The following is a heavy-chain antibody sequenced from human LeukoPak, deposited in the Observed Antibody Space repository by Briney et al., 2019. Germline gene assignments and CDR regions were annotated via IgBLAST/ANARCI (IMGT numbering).Heavy chain of an antibody. CDR1: GYSISSDYY. J-gene: IGHJ4*02. Sequence: SETLSLTCTVSGYSISSDYYWGWIRQPPGKGLEWIGSIYHSGSTNYNPSLKSRVTISVDTSKNQFSLKLSSVTAADTAVYYCARALRRAGNVWGQGTLVTVSS. CDR3: ARALRRAGNV. D-gene: IGHD6-19*01. V-gene: IGHV4-38-2*02. CDR2: IYHSGST.